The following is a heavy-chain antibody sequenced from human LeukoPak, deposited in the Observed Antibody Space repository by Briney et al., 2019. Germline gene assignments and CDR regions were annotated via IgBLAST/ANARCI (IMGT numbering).Heavy chain of an antibody. Sequence: ASVKVSCKASGYTXTNYNISWVRQGPGQGLERMACSNTYKGDTLYAQKPQGRVSITADTSTNTDYMELRSMRFDDTAVYYCAREFGHCYGDNCFYFFDTWGQGFRVTVSS. V-gene: IGHV1-18*01. CDR1: GYTXTNYN. J-gene: IGHJ4*02. D-gene: IGHD4-23*01. CDR3: AREFGHCYGDNCFYFFDT. CDR2: SNTYKGDT.